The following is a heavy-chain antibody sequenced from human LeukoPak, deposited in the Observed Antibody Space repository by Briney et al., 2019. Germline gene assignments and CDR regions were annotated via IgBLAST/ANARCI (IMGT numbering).Heavy chain of an antibody. CDR2: IIPILGIA. D-gene: IGHD6-13*01. J-gene: IGHJ4*02. Sequence: SVKVSCKASGGTFSSYAISWVRQGPGQGLEWMGKIIPILGIANYAQKFQGRVTITADKSTSTAYMELSSLRSEDTAVYYCASDSSSWSGNWGQGTLVTVSS. V-gene: IGHV1-69*04. CDR1: GGTFSSYA. CDR3: ASDSSSWSGN.